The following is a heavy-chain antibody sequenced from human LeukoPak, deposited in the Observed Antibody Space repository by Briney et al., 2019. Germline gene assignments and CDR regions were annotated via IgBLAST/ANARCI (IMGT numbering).Heavy chain of an antibody. CDR2: IIPIFGTA. D-gene: IGHD3-22*01. J-gene: IGHJ4*02. CDR1: GGTFSSYA. CDR3: ARGPDVSLGYDSSGYSNLFDY. Sequence: SVKVSCKASGGTFSSYAISWVRQAPGQGLEWMGGIIPIFGTANYAQKLQGRVTITADESTSTAYMELSSLRSEDTAVYYCARGPDVSLGYDSSGYSNLFDYWGQGTLVTVSS. V-gene: IGHV1-69*13.